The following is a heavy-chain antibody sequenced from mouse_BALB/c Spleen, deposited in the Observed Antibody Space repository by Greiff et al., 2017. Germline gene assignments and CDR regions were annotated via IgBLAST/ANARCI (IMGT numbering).Heavy chain of an antibody. CDR3: ARNGNYGSRRTFFAY. CDR1: GYTFTDYN. D-gene: IGHD1-1*01. Sequence: EVQLQQSGPELVKPGASVKISCKASGYTFTDYNMHWVKQSHGKSLEWIGYIYPYNGGTGYNQKFKSKATLTVDNSSSTAYMELRSLTSEDSAVYYCARNGNYGSRRTFFAYWGQGTLVTVSA. J-gene: IGHJ3*01. V-gene: IGHV1S29*02. CDR2: IYPYNGGT.